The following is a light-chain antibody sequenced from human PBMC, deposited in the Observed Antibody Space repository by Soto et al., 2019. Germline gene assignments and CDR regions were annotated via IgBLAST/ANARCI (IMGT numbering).Light chain of an antibody. CDR1: QSISSW. J-gene: IGKJ2*02. CDR3: QHRCT. Sequence: DIQMTQSPSTLSASVGDRVTITCRASQSISSWLSWYQQKPGKAPKLLIYDASSLESGVPTRFSGSGFGTEFTLTISSLQSDDFATYYCQHRCTFGQGTKLEIK. CDR2: DAS. V-gene: IGKV1-5*01.